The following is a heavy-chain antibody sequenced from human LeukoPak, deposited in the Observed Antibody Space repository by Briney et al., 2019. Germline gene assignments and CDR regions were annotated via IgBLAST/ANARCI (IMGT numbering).Heavy chain of an antibody. V-gene: IGHV4-34*01. J-gene: IGHJ3*02. Sequence: SETLSLTCAVYGGSFSGYYWSWIRQPPGKGLEWIGEINHSGSTNYNPSLKSRVTISVDTSKNRFSLKLSSVTAADTAVYYCARAGRYAFDIWGQGTMVTVSS. CDR3: ARAGRYAFDI. CDR2: INHSGST. CDR1: GGSFSGYY.